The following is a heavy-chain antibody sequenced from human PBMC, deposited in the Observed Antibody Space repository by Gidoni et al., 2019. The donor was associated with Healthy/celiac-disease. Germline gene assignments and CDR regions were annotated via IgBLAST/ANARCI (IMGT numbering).Heavy chain of an antibody. CDR3: ARDGTYQPLLGAFDI. D-gene: IGHD2-2*01. J-gene: IGHJ3*02. CDR1: GFTFSSYA. CDR2: ISYDGSNK. V-gene: IGHV3-30-3*01. Sequence: QVQLVGSGAGVVQPGGSLRLHCAASGFTFSSYAMHWVRQAPGKGLEWVAVISYDGSNKYYADSVKGRFTISRDNSKNTLYLQMNSLRAEDTAVYDCARDGTYQPLLGAFDIWGQGTMVTVSS.